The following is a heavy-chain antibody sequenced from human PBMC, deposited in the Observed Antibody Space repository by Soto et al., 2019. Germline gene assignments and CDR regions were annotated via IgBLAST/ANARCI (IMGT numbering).Heavy chain of an antibody. J-gene: IGHJ3*02. CDR2: IYWDDDK. CDR1: GFSFSTGGVA. D-gene: IGHD2-2*02. V-gene: IGHV2-5*02. Sequence: QITLKESGPTLVNPTQPLTLTCTFSGFSFSTGGVAVGWIRQPPGKALEWLALIYWDDDKRYSQSLKSRLTITKDTSKNQVVLTMTTMDPAETAPYFCAHSSELSNTGDAFHIWGQGTMVTVSS. CDR3: AHSSELSNTGDAFHI.